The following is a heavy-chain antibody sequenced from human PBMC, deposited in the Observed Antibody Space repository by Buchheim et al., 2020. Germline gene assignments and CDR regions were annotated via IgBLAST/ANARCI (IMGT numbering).Heavy chain of an antibody. CDR2: IYYSGST. V-gene: IGHV4-31*03. J-gene: IGHJ4*02. D-gene: IGHD2-15*01. CDR1: GGSISSGGYY. CDR3: ANGPREQLLLFDY. Sequence: QVQLQESGPGLVKPSQTLSLTCTVSGGSISSGGYYWSWIRQHPGKGREWFGYIYYSGSTHYNPSLKRRVTISVDTTKNQFSLKLMSVTAADTAVYSCANGPREQLLLFDYWGQGTL.